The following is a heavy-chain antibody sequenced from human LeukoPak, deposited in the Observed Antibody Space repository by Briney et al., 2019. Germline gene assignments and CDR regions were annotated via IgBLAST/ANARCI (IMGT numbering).Heavy chain of an antibody. CDR2: IYYSGST. Sequence: SETLSLTCTVSGGSVSSYYWGWIRQPPGKGLEWIGSIYYSGSTYYNPSLKSRVTISVDTSKNQFSLKLSSVTAADTAVYYCASKFCSSTSCYPPVPYRDVGGKGPTVTVP. D-gene: IGHD2-2*01. J-gene: IGHJ6*03. CDR1: GGSVSSYY. CDR3: ASKFCSSTSCYPPVPYRDV. V-gene: IGHV4-39*01.